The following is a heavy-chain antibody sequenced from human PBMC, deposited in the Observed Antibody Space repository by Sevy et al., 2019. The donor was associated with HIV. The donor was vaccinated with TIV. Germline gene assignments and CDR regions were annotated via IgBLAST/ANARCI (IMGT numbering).Heavy chain of an antibody. J-gene: IGHJ4*02. CDR2: ISYDGSHK. D-gene: IGHD6-13*01. V-gene: IGHV3-30*18. CDR3: AKDAGYSMHWYPCY. Sequence: GGSLRLSCAASGLTFSTYGMHWVRQAPGKGLEWVAVISYDGSHKYYADSVKGRFTISRYNSKNTLYLQMNSLRLEDTAVYYCAKDAGYSMHWYPCYWGQGTLVTVSS. CDR1: GLTFSTYG.